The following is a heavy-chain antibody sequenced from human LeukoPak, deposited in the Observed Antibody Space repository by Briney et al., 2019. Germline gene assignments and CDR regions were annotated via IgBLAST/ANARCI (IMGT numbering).Heavy chain of an antibody. CDR2: IYPGDSDT. V-gene: IGHV5-51*01. J-gene: IGHJ5*02. Sequence: GESLKISCKGSGYSITSYWICWVRQMPGKGLGWMWIIYPGDSDTRYSPSFQGQVTISADKSISTAYLQWSSLKASDTAMYYCARLRYCSGGSCYSRRTDWFDPWGQGTLVTVSS. CDR1: GYSITSYW. D-gene: IGHD2-15*01. CDR3: ARLRYCSGGSCYSRRTDWFDP.